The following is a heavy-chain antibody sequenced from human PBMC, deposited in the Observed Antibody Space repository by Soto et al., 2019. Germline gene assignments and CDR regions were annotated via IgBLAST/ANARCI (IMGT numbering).Heavy chain of an antibody. CDR2: MSPNNGHT. V-gene: IGHV1-8*01. CDR3: ARRQNHDHAWYVDL. CDR1: GYTFTSHD. J-gene: IGHJ2*01. Sequence: QVQLVQSGAEVKKPGASVTVSCKASGYTFTSHDINWVRQTTGQGLEWLGWMSPNNGHTGYAQNFQGRVSMPMNTSISTAYMEVTGLRSDDTAVYYCARRQNHDHAWYVDLWGRGTPLTVAS.